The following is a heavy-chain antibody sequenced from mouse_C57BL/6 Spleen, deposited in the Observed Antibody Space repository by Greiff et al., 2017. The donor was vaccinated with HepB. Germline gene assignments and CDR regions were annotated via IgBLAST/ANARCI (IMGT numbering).Heavy chain of an antibody. Sequence: EVHLVESGGGLVQPGGSLKLSCAASGFTFSDYGMAWVRQAPRKGPEWVAFISNLAYSIYYADTVTGRFTISRENAKNTLYLEMSSLRSEDTAMYYCARRKLGRYFDVWGTGTTVTVSS. CDR2: ISNLAYSI. CDR3: ARRKLGRYFDV. V-gene: IGHV5-15*04. J-gene: IGHJ1*03. CDR1: GFTFSDYG. D-gene: IGHD4-1*01.